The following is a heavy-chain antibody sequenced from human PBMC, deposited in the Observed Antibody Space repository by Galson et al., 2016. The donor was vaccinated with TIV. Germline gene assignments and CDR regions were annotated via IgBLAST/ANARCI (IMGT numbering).Heavy chain of an antibody. V-gene: IGHV3-30*02. CDR3: AKDRRHHYDSLDF. CDR2: IRYDGTNK. D-gene: IGHD3-22*01. J-gene: IGHJ4*02. CDR1: GFTFSTSA. Sequence: SLRLSCAASGFTFSTSAMHWVRQAPGKGLEWVAYIRYDGTNKFYGDFVKGRFTISRDNSKTTMKLEMNSLRTEDTAVYYCAKDRRHHYDSLDFWGQGTLVTVSS.